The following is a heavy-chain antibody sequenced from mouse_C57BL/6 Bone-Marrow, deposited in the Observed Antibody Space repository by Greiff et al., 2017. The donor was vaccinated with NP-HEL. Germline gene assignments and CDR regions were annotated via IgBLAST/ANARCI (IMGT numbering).Heavy chain of an antibody. Sequence: QVHVKQPGAELVMPGASVKLSCKASGYTFTSYWMHWVKQRPGQGLEWIGEIDPSDSYTNYNQKFKGKSTLTVDKSSSTAYMQLSSLTSEDSAVYYCARKEVVAPYYYAMDYWGQGTSVTVSS. V-gene: IGHV1-69*01. J-gene: IGHJ4*01. D-gene: IGHD1-1*01. CDR3: ARKEVVAPYYYAMDY. CDR2: IDPSDSYT. CDR1: GYTFTSYW.